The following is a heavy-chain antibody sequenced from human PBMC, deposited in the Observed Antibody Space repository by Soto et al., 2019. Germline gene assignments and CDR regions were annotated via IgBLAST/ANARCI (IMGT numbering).Heavy chain of an antibody. CDR1: GLTVGSNY. J-gene: IGHJ4*02. D-gene: IGHD2-2*01. Sequence: GGSLRLSCAASGLTVGSNYMTWVRQAPGKGLEWVSVMYSGGAIYYADSVKGRFTFSRDDSKNALYLQMNSLRAEDTTVYYCARGNCTSISCFTYDHWGQGTLVTVSS. CDR2: MYSGGAI. V-gene: IGHV3-66*01. CDR3: ARGNCTSISCFTYDH.